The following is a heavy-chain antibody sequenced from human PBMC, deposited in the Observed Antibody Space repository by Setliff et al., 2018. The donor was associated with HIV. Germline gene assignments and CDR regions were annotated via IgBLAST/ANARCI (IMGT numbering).Heavy chain of an antibody. V-gene: IGHV4-30-2*01. Sequence: PSETLSLTCAVSGGSIGSGGYSWSWIRQPPGRGLEWVGYIYHVGGTYYNPSLRSRVTISEDTSKNQFSLKMRSVTAADTAVYYCATSPAGEILGSRPFYFDYWGQGTLVTVSS. D-gene: IGHD3-10*01. CDR1: GGSIGSGGYS. CDR2: IYHVGGT. J-gene: IGHJ4*02. CDR3: ATSPAGEILGSRPFYFDY.